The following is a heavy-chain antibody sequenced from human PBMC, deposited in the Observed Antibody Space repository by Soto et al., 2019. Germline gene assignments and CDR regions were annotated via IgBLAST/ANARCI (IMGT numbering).Heavy chain of an antibody. J-gene: IGHJ4*02. D-gene: IGHD6-13*01. CDR3: ARHKGSSSWYPFDY. Sequence: WTWIRQSPGNGLEWIGYIYYSGTTNYNPSLKSRVTMSVDTSKNQFSLKLTSVTAADTAVYYCARHKGSSSWYPFDYWGQGALVTVSS. CDR2: IYYSGTT. V-gene: IGHV4-61*07.